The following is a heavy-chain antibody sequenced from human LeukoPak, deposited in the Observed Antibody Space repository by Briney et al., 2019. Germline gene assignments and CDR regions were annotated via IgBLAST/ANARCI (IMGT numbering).Heavy chain of an antibody. CDR1: GYSFTSYG. CDR3: ARLELYYYGSGSYPPPDY. CDR2: IYPGDSDT. D-gene: IGHD3-10*01. Sequence: KPGESLTLSCTGSGYSFTSYGIGWVRQMPGKGLEWVGVIYPGDSDTRYTPSFQGQVTISADKSISTAYLQWSILTASDAAMYYCARLELYYYGSGSYPPPDYWGQGTLVTVSS. V-gene: IGHV5-51*03. J-gene: IGHJ4*02.